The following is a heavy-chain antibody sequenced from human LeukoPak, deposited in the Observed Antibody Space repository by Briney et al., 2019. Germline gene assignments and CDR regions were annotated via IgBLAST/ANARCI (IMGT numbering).Heavy chain of an antibody. J-gene: IGHJ6*04. D-gene: IGHD2-2*01. V-gene: IGHV1-69*01. CDR1: GGTFSSYA. Sequence: GASVKVSCKASGGTFSSYAISWVRQAPGQGLEWMGGIIPIFGTANYAQKFQGRVTITADESTSTAYMELSSLRSEDTAVYYCARGRGCSSTSCYENYYYYGMDVWGKGTTVTVSS. CDR2: IIPIFGTA. CDR3: ARGRGCSSTSCYENYYYYGMDV.